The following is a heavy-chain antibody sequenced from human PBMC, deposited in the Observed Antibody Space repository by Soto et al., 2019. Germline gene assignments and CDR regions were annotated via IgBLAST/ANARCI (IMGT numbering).Heavy chain of an antibody. CDR2: TTQDGSGR. CDR1: GLKVSSW. J-gene: IGHJ4*02. D-gene: IGHD5-18*01. V-gene: IGHV3-7*01. CDR3: ASLDSAVIKTGGY. Sequence: GGSLRLSCAASGLKVSSWMSWVRQAPGKGLEWVAMTTQDGSGRHYLDSLKGRFTISRDSAKNSMYLQMISLTVEDTAMYYCASLDSAVIKTGGYWGQGTQVTVSS.